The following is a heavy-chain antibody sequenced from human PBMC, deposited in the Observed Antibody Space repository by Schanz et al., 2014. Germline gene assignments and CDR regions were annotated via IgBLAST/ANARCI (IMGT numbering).Heavy chain of an antibody. Sequence: VPLLQFGGGVVQPGRSLRLSCAASGFTFSSYAMHWVRQASGKGLEYVSAITRSGGGTYYSDSVKGRFTISRDNSKNTLYLQMSSLRHEDSAVYYCVKDAYCAGDCFPAEYFQHWGQGTLVTVSS. V-gene: IGHV3-64D*06. CDR3: VKDAYCAGDCFPAEYFQH. J-gene: IGHJ1*01. D-gene: IGHD2-21*02. CDR1: GFTFSSYA. CDR2: ITRSGGGT.